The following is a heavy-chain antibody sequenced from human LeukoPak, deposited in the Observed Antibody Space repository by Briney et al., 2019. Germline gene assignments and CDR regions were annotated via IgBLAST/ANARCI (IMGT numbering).Heavy chain of an antibody. J-gene: IGHJ4*02. CDR1: GYTFTGYY. CDR2: INPNSGGT. D-gene: IGHD1-26*01. Sequence: EASVKVSCKASGYTFTGYYTHWVRQAPGQGLEWMGWINPNSGGTNYAQKFQGRVTMTRDTSISTAYMELSRLRSDDTAVYYCARVYEWELPNFDYWGQGTLVTVSS. CDR3: ARVYEWELPNFDY. V-gene: IGHV1-2*02.